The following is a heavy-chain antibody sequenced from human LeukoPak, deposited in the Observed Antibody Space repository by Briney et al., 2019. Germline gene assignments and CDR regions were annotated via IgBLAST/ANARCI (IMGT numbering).Heavy chain of an antibody. CDR3: ARYSSSSGYYGMDV. V-gene: IGHV4-59*08. CDR1: GGSISSYY. CDR2: IYYSGST. Sequence: SETLSLTCTVSGGSISSYYWSWIRQPPGKGLEWIGYIYYSGSTNYNPSLKSRVTISVDTSKNQFSLKLSSVTAADTAVYYCARYSSSSGYYGMDVWGQGTTVTVSS. D-gene: IGHD6-6*01. J-gene: IGHJ6*02.